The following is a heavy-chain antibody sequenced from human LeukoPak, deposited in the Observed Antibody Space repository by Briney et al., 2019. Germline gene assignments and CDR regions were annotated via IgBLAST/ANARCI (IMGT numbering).Heavy chain of an antibody. V-gene: IGHV3-23*01. CDR3: AKGTSGSCYSGIDY. D-gene: IGHD2-15*01. J-gene: IGHJ4*02. CDR2: ISDSGTAS. Sequence: GGSLRLSCATSGFTFSSYATSWVRQAPGKGLEWVSVISDSGTASYYADSVKGRFTISRDNSKNTLYLQMNSLRVEDTAVYHCAKGTSGSCYSGIDYWGQGSLVTVSS. CDR1: GFTFSSYA.